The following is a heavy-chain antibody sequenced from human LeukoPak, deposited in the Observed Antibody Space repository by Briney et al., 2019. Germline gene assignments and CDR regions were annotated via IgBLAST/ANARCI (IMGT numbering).Heavy chain of an antibody. D-gene: IGHD3-22*01. CDR1: GFTFSSYS. CDR3: ARGMYYYDSSGYCYYFDY. J-gene: IGHJ4*02. Sequence: PGGSLRLSCAASGFTFSSYSMNWVRQAPGKGLEWVSSISSSSSYIYYADSVKGRFTISRDNAKNSLHLQMNSLRAEDTAVYYCARGMYYYDSSGYCYYFDYWGQGTLVTVSS. CDR2: ISSSSSYI. V-gene: IGHV3-21*01.